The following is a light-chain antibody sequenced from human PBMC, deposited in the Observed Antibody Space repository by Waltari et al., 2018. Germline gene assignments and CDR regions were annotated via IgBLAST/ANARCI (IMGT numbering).Light chain of an antibody. CDR2: WAS. V-gene: IGKV4-1*01. Sequence: DIAMTQSPDSLAVSLGARATINCKPTRSVFYTDNNKTYLTWYQQKPGQPPQLLISWASTRESGVPDRFIGSGSGTDFTLTISSLQAEDVAVYYCHQHYTTPWTFGQGTLVEL. J-gene: IGKJ1*01. CDR1: RSVFYTDNNKTY. CDR3: HQHYTTPWT.